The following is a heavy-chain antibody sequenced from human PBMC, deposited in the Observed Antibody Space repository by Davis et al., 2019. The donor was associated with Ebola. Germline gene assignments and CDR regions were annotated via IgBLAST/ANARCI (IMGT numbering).Heavy chain of an antibody. Sequence: ASVKVSCKASGYIFTTYDIIWVRQATGQGLEWMGWISGHNGNTNYAQKLQGRVTITRDTSTSTVYMEVRRLRSDDTAVYYCARDGPDYYGLDVWGQGTAVTVSS. CDR1: GYIFTTYD. CDR2: ISGHNGNT. V-gene: IGHV1-18*01. J-gene: IGHJ6*02. CDR3: ARDGPDYYGLDV.